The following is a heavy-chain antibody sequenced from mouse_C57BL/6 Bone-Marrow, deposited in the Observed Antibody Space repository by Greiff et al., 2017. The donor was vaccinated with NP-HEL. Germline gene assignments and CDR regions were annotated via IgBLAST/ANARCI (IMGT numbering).Heavy chain of an antibody. V-gene: IGHV1-15*01. CDR1: GYTFTDYE. CDR2: IDPETGGT. D-gene: IGHD1-1*01. J-gene: IGHJ1*03. CDR3: TRESITTVVPYWYFDV. Sequence: QVHVKQSGAELVRPGASVTLSCKASGYTFTDYEMHWVKQTPVHGLEWIGAIDPETGGTAYNQKFKGKAILTADKSSSTAYMELRSLTSEDSAVYYCTRESITTVVPYWYFDVWGTGTTVTVSS.